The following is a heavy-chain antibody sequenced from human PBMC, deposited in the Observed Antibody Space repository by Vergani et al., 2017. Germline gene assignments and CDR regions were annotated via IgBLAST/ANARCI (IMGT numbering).Heavy chain of an antibody. D-gene: IGHD2-15*01. Sequence: QVQLVQSGAEVKKPGASVKVSCKASGYTFSTYGISWVRQAPGQGLEWMGWISAYNGNTNYPEKFQGRLTMTTDTSTRTAYMELRSLSSDDTAVYYCARDLIENDTYGRSCYWGPGTLVTVSS. V-gene: IGHV1-18*01. J-gene: IGHJ1*01. CDR2: ISAYNGNT. CDR1: GYTFSTYG. CDR3: ARDLIENDTYGRSCY.